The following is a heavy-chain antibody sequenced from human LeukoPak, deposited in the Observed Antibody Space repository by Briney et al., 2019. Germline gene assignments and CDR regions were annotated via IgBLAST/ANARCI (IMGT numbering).Heavy chain of an antibody. J-gene: IGHJ6*03. CDR1: RFTFSSYG. CDR3: ARADYYGSGSYYNLGYYYMDV. D-gene: IGHD3-10*01. CDR2: IRSDGSNK. Sequence: GGSLRLSCAASRFTFSSYGMHWVRQAPGKGLECVAFIRSDGSNKYYADSVKGRFTISRDNSMYTLYLQMNSLRAEDTAVYYCARADYYGSGSYYNLGYYYMDVWGKGTTVTISS. V-gene: IGHV3-30*02.